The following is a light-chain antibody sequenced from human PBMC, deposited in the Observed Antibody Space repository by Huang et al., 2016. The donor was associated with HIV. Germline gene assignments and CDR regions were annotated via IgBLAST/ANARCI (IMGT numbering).Light chain of an antibody. V-gene: IGKV3-11*01. CDR3: QQRGNWPPIT. Sequence: EIVLTQSPATLSLSPGEGATLSCRASQSIKNSLAWYQQKPGQPPRLLIYDASNRATGIPVRFSGSGSVTDFTLTISSLEPEDFAVYYCQQRGNWPPITFGQGTRLEIK. CDR2: DAS. CDR1: QSIKNS. J-gene: IGKJ5*01.